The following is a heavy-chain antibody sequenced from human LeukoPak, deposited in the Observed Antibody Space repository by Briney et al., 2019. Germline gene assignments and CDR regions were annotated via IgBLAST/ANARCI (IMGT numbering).Heavy chain of an antibody. J-gene: IGHJ4*02. CDR3: ARDDDLEWLFDY. Sequence: ASVKVSCKASGFTFTSYGISWVRQAPGQGLEWMGWISAYNGNTNYAQKLQGRVTMTTDTSTSTAYMELRSLRSEDTAVYYCARDDDLEWLFDYWGQGTLVTASS. CDR2: ISAYNGNT. D-gene: IGHD3-3*01. V-gene: IGHV1-18*01. CDR1: GFTFTSYG.